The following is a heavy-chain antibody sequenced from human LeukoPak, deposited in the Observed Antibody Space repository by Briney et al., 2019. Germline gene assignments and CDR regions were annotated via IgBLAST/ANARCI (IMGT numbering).Heavy chain of an antibody. J-gene: IGHJ4*02. Sequence: GGSLRLSCAASGFTFSNSAMSWVRQAPGKGLEWVSSITNNDGRTYYADSVKGRFTISRDNSKNMLYLQMNSLRAEDTAVYYCAKVCCSGDNYWGQGTLVTVSS. CDR3: AKVCCSGDNY. D-gene: IGHD2-15*01. CDR1: GFTFSNSA. V-gene: IGHV3-23*01. CDR2: ITNNDGRT.